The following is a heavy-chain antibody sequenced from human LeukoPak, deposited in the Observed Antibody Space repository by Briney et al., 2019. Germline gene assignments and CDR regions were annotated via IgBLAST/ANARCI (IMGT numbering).Heavy chain of an antibody. CDR3: AKTGAGNHYYYYMDV. V-gene: IGHV3-33*06. Sequence: PGGSLRLSCAASGFTFSSYGMHWVRQAPGKGLEWVAVIWYDGSNKYYADSVKGRFTISRDNSKNTLHLQMNSLRAEDTAVYYCAKTGAGNHYYYYMDVWGKGTTVTVSS. CDR2: IWYDGSNK. CDR1: GFTFSSYG. D-gene: IGHD4-23*01. J-gene: IGHJ6*03.